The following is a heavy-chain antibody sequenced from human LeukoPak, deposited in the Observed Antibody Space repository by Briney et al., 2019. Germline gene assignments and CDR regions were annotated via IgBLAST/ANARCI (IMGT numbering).Heavy chain of an antibody. J-gene: IGHJ6*04. Sequence: GGSLRLSCAASGFTFDDYGMSWVRQAPGKGLEWVSGINWNGGSTGYADSVKGRFTISRDNAKNSLYLQMNSLRAEDTALYYCARAGQLLLYFYLDVWGKGTTVTVSS. D-gene: IGHD2-2*01. V-gene: IGHV3-20*04. CDR3: ARAGQLLLYFYLDV. CDR1: GFTFDDYG. CDR2: INWNGGST.